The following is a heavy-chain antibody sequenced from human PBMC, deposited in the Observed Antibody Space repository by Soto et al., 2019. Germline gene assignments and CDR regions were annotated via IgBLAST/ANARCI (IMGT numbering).Heavy chain of an antibody. D-gene: IGHD3-10*01. J-gene: IGHJ6*02. CDR1: GGSISSGVYY. V-gene: IGHV4-31*03. CDR2: IYYSGST. CDR3: ARDSGYRAEYYYGMDV. Sequence: PSETLSLTCTVSGGSISSGVYYWSWIRHHPGKGLEWIGYIYYSGSTYYNPSLKSRVTISVETSKNQFSLKMSSVTAKDTAVYYCARDSGYRAEYYYGMDVWGQGTTVTVYS.